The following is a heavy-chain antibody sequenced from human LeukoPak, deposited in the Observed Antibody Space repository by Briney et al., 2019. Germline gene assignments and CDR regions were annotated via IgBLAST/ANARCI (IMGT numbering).Heavy chain of an antibody. V-gene: IGHV3-23*01. CDR3: ARGLIQLWFVSPQLDY. CDR1: GFTFSTYG. J-gene: IGHJ4*02. D-gene: IGHD5-18*01. CDR2: ITGSSGST. Sequence: GGSLRLSCAASGFTFSTYGMTWVRQAPGKGLEWVSAITGSSGSTYYAASVKGRFTISRDNAKNSLYLQMNSLRAEDTAVYYCARGLIQLWFVSPQLDYWGQGTLVTVSS.